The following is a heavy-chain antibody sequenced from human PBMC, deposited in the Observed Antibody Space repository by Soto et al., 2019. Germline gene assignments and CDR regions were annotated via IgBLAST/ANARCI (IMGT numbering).Heavy chain of an antibody. V-gene: IGHV1-2*02. J-gene: IGHJ4*02. CDR1: GDTFIAYY. CDR2: INPNSGGT. Sequence: ASVKVSCKASGDTFIAYYIHWVRQAPGQGLEWLGWINPNSGGTNYAQKFQGRVTMTRDTSITTVYMELSNLSPDDTAVYYCGRGLHVQRGVCYWGQGTRVTVSA. CDR3: GRGLHVQRGVCY. D-gene: IGHD1-1*01.